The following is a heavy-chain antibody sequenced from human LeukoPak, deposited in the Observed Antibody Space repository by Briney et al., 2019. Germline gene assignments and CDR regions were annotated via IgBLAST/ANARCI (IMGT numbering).Heavy chain of an antibody. CDR2: IYYSGST. J-gene: IGHJ4*02. CDR1: GGSISSYY. CDR3: ARSITMIVVVVGYFDY. Sequence: SETLSLTCTVSGGSISSYYWSWIRQPPGKGLEWIGYIYYSGSTNYNPSLKSRVTISVDTSKNQFSLKLSSVTAADTAVYYCARSITMIVVVVGYFDYWGQGTLVTVSS. D-gene: IGHD3-22*01. V-gene: IGHV4-59*08.